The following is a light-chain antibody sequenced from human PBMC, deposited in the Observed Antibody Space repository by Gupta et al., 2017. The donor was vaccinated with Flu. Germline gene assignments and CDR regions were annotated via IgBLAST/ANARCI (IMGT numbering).Light chain of an antibody. CDR2: EVS. J-gene: IGLJ2*01. Sequence: QSALTQPASVSGSPGQSITISCPGTSSDVGGYNYVSWYQQHPGKAPKLMIYEVSNRPSGVSNRFSGSKPGNTASLTISGLQAEDEADYYCSSYTSSSTPLFGGGTKLTVL. V-gene: IGLV2-14*01. CDR1: SSDVGGYNY. CDR3: SSYTSSSTPL.